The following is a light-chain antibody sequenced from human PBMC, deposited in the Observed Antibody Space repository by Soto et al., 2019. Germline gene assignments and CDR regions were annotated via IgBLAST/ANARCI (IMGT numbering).Light chain of an antibody. J-gene: IGLJ1*01. CDR3: CSYAGSSPSYV. Sequence: QSALTQPASVSGSPGQSITISCTGTSSDVGSYNLVSRYQHHPGKAPKLMIYEGSKRPSGVSNRFSGSKSGNTASLTISGLQAEDEADYYCCSYAGSSPSYVFGTGTKVTVL. V-gene: IGLV2-23*01. CDR1: SSDVGSYNL. CDR2: EGS.